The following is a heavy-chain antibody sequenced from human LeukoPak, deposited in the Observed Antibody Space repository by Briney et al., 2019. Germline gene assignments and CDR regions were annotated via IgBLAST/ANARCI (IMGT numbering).Heavy chain of an antibody. D-gene: IGHD1-14*01. CDR2: IIPIFGTA. CDR1: GGTFSSYA. Sequence: ASVKVSCKASGGTFSSYAISWVRQAPGQGLEWMGGIIPIFGTANYAQKFQGRVTITADESTSTAYMELSSLRSEDTAVYYCARGTGGLNYYYYYYMDVWGKGTTVTVSS. J-gene: IGHJ6*03. CDR3: ARGTGGLNYYYYYYMDV. V-gene: IGHV1-69*01.